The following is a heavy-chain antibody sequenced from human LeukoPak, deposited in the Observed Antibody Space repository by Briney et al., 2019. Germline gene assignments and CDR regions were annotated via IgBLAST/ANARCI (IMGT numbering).Heavy chain of an antibody. CDR2: ISSSGSPI. CDR1: GFTFSNYY. D-gene: IGHD6-19*01. CDR3: ARDTGYTSGWYSLDYFDY. V-gene: IGHV3-11*04. J-gene: IGHJ4*02. Sequence: GGSLRLSCAASGFTFSNYYMNWVRQAPGKGLEWVSYISSSGSPIYYADSVKGRFTISRDNAENSLYLQMNSLRAEDTAVYYCARDTGYTSGWYSLDYFDYWGQGTLVTVSS.